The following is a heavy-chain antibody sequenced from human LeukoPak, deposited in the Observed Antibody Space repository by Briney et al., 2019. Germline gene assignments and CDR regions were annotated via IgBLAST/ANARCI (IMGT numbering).Heavy chain of an antibody. V-gene: IGHV4-38-2*02. CDR3: ARGGYYGSGNDFRFDP. J-gene: IGHJ5*02. D-gene: IGHD3-10*01. CDR2: ISHSGST. CDR1: GYSISSGYY. Sequence: PSETLSLTCTVSGYSISSGYYWGWIRQPPGQGLKWIGSISHSGSTYYNPSLKSRVTISVDTSKNQFSLKLSSVTAADTAVYYCARGGYYGSGNDFRFDPWGQGTLVTVSS.